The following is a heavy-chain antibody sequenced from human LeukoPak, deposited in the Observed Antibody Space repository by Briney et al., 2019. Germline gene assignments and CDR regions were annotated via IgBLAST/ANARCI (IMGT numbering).Heavy chain of an antibody. CDR2: ISSSSSYI. CDR1: GFTFSSYC. D-gene: IGHD3-10*01. Sequence: SGGCLRLSCAASGFTFSSYCMNWVRQAPGKGLEWVSSISSSSSYIYYADSVKGRFTISRDNAKNSLYLQMNSLRAEDTAVYYCARAAMVRGVIIEDFDYWGQGTLVTVSS. V-gene: IGHV3-21*01. CDR3: ARAAMVRGVIIEDFDY. J-gene: IGHJ4*02.